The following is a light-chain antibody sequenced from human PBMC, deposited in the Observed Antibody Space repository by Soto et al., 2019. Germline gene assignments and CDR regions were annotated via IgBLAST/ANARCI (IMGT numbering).Light chain of an antibody. CDR2: GAS. V-gene: IGKV3-15*01. CDR1: QSVSSN. Sequence: EIVMTQSPATLSVSPGERATLSCRASQSVSSNLAWYQQKPGQAPRLLVYGASTRPTGIPTRFSGSGSGTEFTVTISSLQSEDFAVYYCQQYNNWPLWTFGQGTKVEIK. CDR3: QQYNNWPLWT. J-gene: IGKJ1*01.